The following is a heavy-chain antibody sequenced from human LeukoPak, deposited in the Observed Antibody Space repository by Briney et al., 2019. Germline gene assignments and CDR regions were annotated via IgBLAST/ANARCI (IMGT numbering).Heavy chain of an antibody. CDR1: GFTFNSYS. Sequence: GGSLRLSCAASGFTFNSYSMNWVRQAPGKGLEWVSSISSSSSYIYYADSVKGRFTISRDNAKNSLYLQMNSLRAEDTAVSYWARGRTNAWPQRFLALLKGRLFDYWGQGTLVTVSS. CDR2: ISSSSSYI. V-gene: IGHV3-21*01. J-gene: IGHJ4*02. CDR3: ARGRTNAWPQRFLALLKGRLFDY. D-gene: IGHD3-3*01.